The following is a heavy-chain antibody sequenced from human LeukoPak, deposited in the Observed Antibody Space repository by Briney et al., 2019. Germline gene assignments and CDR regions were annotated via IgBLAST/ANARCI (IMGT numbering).Heavy chain of an antibody. V-gene: IGHV4-59*08. CDR1: GGSISSYY. CDR2: IYYSGST. D-gene: IGHD7-27*01. J-gene: IGHJ4*02. Sequence: SETLSLTCTASGGSISSYYWSWIRQPPGKGLEWIGYIYYSGSTNYNPSLKSRVTISVDTSKNQFSLKLSSVTAADTAVYYCARHGSTGDYFDYWGQGTLVTVSS. CDR3: ARHGSTGDYFDY.